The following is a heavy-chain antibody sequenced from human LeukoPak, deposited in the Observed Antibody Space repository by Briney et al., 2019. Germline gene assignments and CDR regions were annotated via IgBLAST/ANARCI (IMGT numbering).Heavy chain of an antibody. CDR1: GFTFSSYE. CDR3: ARELTGTRDY. J-gene: IGHJ4*02. CDR2: ISSSGSTI. V-gene: IGHV3-48*03. D-gene: IGHD1-20*01. Sequence: GGSLRLSCAASGFTFSSYEMNWVRQPPGKGLEWVSYISSSGSTIYYADSVKGRFAISRDNAKNSLYLQMNSLRAEDTAVYYCARELTGTRDYWGQGTLVTVSS.